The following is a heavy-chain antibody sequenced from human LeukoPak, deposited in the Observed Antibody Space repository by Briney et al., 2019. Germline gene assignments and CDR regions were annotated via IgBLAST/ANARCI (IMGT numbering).Heavy chain of an antibody. CDR1: GYSISSGYY. CDR2: IYHSGST. Sequence: SETLSLTCTVSGYSISSGYYWGWIRQPPGKGLEWIGSIYHSGSTYYNPSLKSRVTISVDTSKNQFSLKLSSVTAADTAVYYCVRTVIPGWFDPWGQGTLVTVSS. J-gene: IGHJ5*02. V-gene: IGHV4-38-2*02. D-gene: IGHD4-17*01. CDR3: VRTVIPGWFDP.